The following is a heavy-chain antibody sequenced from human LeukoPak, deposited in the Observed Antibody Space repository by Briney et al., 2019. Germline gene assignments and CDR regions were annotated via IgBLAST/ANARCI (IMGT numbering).Heavy chain of an antibody. Sequence: GGSLRLSCATSGFPFSDFSMSWFRQAPGKGLEWISTTNSGGTSTYYAESVKGRFTISRDNSKNTLYLQMSSLRVEDTAVYYCAEQPYARSLGEGGPGTLVSVSS. V-gene: IGHV3-23*01. CDR2: TNSGGTST. D-gene: IGHD2-8*01. CDR1: GFPFSDFS. J-gene: IGHJ4*02. CDR3: AEQPYARSLGE.